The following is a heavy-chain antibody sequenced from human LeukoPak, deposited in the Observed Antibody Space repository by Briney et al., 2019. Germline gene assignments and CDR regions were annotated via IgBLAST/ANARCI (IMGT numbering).Heavy chain of an antibody. CDR2: INPNSGGI. CDR1: GYTFTDYY. Sequence: SVTVSCKASGYTFTDYYMNGVRQAPGQGLEWLGWINPNSGGINYAQKFQDRVTMTRDTSINTAYMELSRLSSEDTAIYYCARDSQPTARGGVVVAAVPDYYMDVWGKGTTVTVSS. J-gene: IGHJ6*03. D-gene: IGHD2-15*01. CDR3: ARDSQPTARGGVVVAAVPDYYMDV. V-gene: IGHV1-2*02.